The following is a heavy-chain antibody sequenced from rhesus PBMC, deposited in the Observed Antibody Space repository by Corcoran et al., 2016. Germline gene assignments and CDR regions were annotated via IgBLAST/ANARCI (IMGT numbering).Heavy chain of an antibody. CDR1: GYTFTDYY. CDR3: ATYCTGSGCYFDY. V-gene: IGHV1-111*02. J-gene: IGHJ4*01. Sequence: EVQLVQSGAEVKKPGASVKISCKASGYTFTDYYLHWVRQAPGKGLEWMGRVDPEDGEAIHAQKVQDRVTITADTSTDTADMELSSLRSEDTAVYYCATYCTGSGCYFDYWGQGVLVTVSS. CDR2: VDPEDGEA. D-gene: IGHD2-21*01.